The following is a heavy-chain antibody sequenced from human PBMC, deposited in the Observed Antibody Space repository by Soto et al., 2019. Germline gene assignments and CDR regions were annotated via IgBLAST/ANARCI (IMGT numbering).Heavy chain of an antibody. CDR1: GFSVSSTS. CDR3: ARKGTTSGYYYSGMDV. V-gene: IGHV3-53*01. CDR2: VYSGGNT. Sequence: GGSLRLSCAASGFSVSSTSMSWVRQAPGKGLEWVSVVYSGGNTNYADSVKGRFTISRDNSKNTLFLQMNSLRAEDTALYYCARKGTTSGYYYSGMDVWGQGTTVTVSS. D-gene: IGHD1-1*01. J-gene: IGHJ6*02.